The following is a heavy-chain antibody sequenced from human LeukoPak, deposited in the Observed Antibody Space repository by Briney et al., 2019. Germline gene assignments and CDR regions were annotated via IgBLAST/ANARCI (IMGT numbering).Heavy chain of an antibody. J-gene: IGHJ4*02. V-gene: IGHV4-39*01. Sequence: PSETLSLTCAVSGGSISTNSYYWGWIRQPPGKGLQWIGNIYYSGSTYYNPSLKSRVTISVDTSKNQFSLKLSSVTAADTAVYYCARLGLRGYSYAQAGGPDYWGQGTLVTVSS. D-gene: IGHD5-18*01. CDR3: ARLGLRGYSYAQAGGPDY. CDR1: GGSISTNSYY. CDR2: IYYSGST.